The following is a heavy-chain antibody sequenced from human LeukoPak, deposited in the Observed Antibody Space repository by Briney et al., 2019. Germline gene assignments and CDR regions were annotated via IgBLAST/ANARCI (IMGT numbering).Heavy chain of an antibody. CDR3: ARDGSLLWFGESPSYFDY. V-gene: IGHV1-18*01. CDR2: ISAYNGNT. CDR1: GYTFTSYG. J-gene: IGHJ4*02. D-gene: IGHD3-10*01. Sequence: ASVKVSCMASGYTFTSYGISWVRQAPGQGLEWMGWISAYNGNTNYAQKLQGRVTMTTDTSTSTAYMELRSLRSDDTAVYYCARDGSLLWFGESPSYFDYWGQGTLVTVSS.